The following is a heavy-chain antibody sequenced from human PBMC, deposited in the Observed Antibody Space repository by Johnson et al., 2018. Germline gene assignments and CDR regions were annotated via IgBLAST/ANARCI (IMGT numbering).Heavy chain of an antibody. CDR3: AKEGMTTDYYGMDV. Sequence: QVQLVESGGGVVQPGRSPRLSCAASRFTFSSYGMHWVRQAPGKGLEWMALISYDGGNEYYADSVKGRFTISRDNSQNTLALQMNSLRAEDTAVYYCAKEGMTTDYYGMDVWGQGTTVTVSS. CDR1: RFTFSSYG. V-gene: IGHV3-30*18. D-gene: IGHD4-17*01. J-gene: IGHJ6*02. CDR2: ISYDGGNE.